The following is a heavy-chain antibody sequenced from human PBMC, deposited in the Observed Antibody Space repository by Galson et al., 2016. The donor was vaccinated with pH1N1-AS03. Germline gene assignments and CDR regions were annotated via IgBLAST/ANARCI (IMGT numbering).Heavy chain of an antibody. Sequence: SETLSLTCSVSGGSITSSSYYWGWVRQPPGKGLEWIGSISFSGSGYYNPPLKSRVTISIDKSKIQFSLALNSVTAADTALYYCVMDTTTWMRFDYWGQGVLVIVSS. CDR3: VMDTTTWMRFDY. CDR1: GGSITSSSYY. V-gene: IGHV4-39*07. CDR2: ISFSGSG. D-gene: IGHD1-1*01. J-gene: IGHJ4*02.